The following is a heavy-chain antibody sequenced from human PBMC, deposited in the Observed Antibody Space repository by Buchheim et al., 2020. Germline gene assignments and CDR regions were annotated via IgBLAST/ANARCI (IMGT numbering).Heavy chain of an antibody. CDR1: GYTFTGYY. CDR2: INPNSGGT. D-gene: IGHD3-22*01. Sequence: QVQLVQSGAEVKKPGASVKVSCKASGYTFTGYYMHWVRQAPGQGLEWMGWINPNSGGTNYAQKFQGWVTMTRDPSISTSYMELSRLRSDDTAVYYCARALSYYDSSGYYLLPDYWGQGTL. CDR3: ARALSYYDSSGYYLLPDY. J-gene: IGHJ4*02. V-gene: IGHV1-2*04.